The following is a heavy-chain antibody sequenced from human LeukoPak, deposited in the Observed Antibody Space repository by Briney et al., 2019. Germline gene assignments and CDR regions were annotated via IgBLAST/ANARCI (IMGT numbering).Heavy chain of an antibody. V-gene: IGHV1-8*01. CDR3: ARSITMVRGVTIPYYYYYMDV. CDR2: MNPNSGNT. J-gene: IGHJ6*03. CDR1: GYTFTSND. Sequence: ASVKVSCKASGYTFTSNDINWVRQASGQGLEWMGWMNPNSGNTGYAQKFQGRVTMTRNTSISTAYTELSSLRSEDTAVYYCARSITMVRGVTIPYYYYYMDVWGKGTTVTVSS. D-gene: IGHD3-10*01.